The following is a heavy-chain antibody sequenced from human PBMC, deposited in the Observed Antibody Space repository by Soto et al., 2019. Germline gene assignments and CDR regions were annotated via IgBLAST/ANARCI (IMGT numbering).Heavy chain of an antibody. Sequence: EVQLLQSGGGLVQPGGSLRLSCVASGFTFSSYAMNWVRQAPGKGPEWVSSISATGGSADYADSVKGRFTISRDNSKNTLYLQMDSLRADDTAVYYCASDRGYSGYDREVFDFWGQGTLVNVSS. CDR2: ISATGGSA. D-gene: IGHD5-12*01. CDR1: GFTFSSYA. V-gene: IGHV3-23*01. J-gene: IGHJ4*02. CDR3: ASDRGYSGYDREVFDF.